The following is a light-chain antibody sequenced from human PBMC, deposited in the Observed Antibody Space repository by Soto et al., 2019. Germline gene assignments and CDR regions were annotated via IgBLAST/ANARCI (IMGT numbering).Light chain of an antibody. Sequence: QSALTQPASGSGSPGQSITISCTGTSSDVGSYHLVSWYQQHPGKAPKLMIYAGSKRPSGVSNRFSGSKSGNTASRTISGLQAEDEADYYCCSYAGSSTWVFGGGTKLTLL. J-gene: IGLJ3*02. V-gene: IGLV2-23*01. CDR2: AGS. CDR3: CSYAGSSTWV. CDR1: SSDVGSYHL.